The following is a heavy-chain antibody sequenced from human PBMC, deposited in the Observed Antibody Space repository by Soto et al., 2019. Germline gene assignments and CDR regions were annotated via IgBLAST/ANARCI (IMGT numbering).Heavy chain of an antibody. V-gene: IGHV1-18*01. D-gene: IGHD5-18*01. Sequence: QVQLVQSGTEVKKPGASVKVSCKSSGYTLSSYGISWVRQAPGQGLEWMGWISANNGDTKYAQKFQGRVAMTTDTSTNTAYMDLRSLRSDDTALYYCATGVTLYGYDFSTELEYWGQGTLVTVSS. CDR2: ISANNGDT. CDR1: GYTLSSYG. CDR3: ATGVTLYGYDFSTELEY. J-gene: IGHJ4*02.